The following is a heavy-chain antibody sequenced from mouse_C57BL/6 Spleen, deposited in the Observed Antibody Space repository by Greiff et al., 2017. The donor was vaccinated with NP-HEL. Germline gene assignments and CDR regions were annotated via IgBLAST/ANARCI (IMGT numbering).Heavy chain of an antibody. CDR1: GFNIKDDY. V-gene: IGHV14-4*01. D-gene: IGHD1-1*01. CDR3: TKNYGSSYGGVLDY. CDR2: IDPENGDT. J-gene: IGHJ2*01. Sequence: EVQLQQSGAELVRPGASVKLSCTASGFNIKDDYMHWVKQRPEQGLEWIGWIDPENGDTEYASKFQGKATITADTSSNTAYLQLSSLTSEDTAVYYCTKNYGSSYGGVLDYWGQGTTLTVSS.